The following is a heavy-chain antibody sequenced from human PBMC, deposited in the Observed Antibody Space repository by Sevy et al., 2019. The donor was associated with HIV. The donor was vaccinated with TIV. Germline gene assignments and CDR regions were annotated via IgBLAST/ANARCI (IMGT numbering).Heavy chain of an antibody. Sequence: SETLSLTCTVSGGSISSYYWSWIRQPPGKGLEWIGYIYYSGSTNYNPSLKCRVTISVDTSKNQFSLKLSSVTAADTAVYYCAHTTMYNWFDPWSQGTLVTVSS. CDR2: IYYSGST. CDR1: GGSISSYY. D-gene: IGHD4-4*01. J-gene: IGHJ5*02. V-gene: IGHV4-59*01. CDR3: AHTTMYNWFDP.